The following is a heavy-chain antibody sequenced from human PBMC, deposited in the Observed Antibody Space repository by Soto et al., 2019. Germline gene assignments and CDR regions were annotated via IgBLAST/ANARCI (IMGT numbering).Heavy chain of an antibody. V-gene: IGHV1-18*01. J-gene: IGHJ5*02. Sequence: QVQLVQSGAEVKKPGASVKVSCKASGYTFSTYGFSWVRQAPGQGLEWMGWIGADNGDTKYAQNFQGRVTMTTDTATTTPYMQLRRLTSDDTAVYFCARDWRGAEGFDPWGQGTLVTVSS. CDR1: GYTFSTYG. CDR3: ARDWRGAEGFDP. D-gene: IGHD3-3*01. CDR2: IGADNGDT.